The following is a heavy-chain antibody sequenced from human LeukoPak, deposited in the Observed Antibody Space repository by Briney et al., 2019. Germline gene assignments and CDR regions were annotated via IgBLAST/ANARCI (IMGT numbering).Heavy chain of an antibody. CDR1: GGTFSSYA. J-gene: IGHJ5*02. CDR3: ARVSPDYTNYWFDP. Sequence: GASVKVSCKASGGTFSSYAISWVRQAPGQGLEWMGRIIPIFGTANYAQKFQSRVTITTDESTSTAYMELSSLRSEDTAVYYCARVSPDYTNYWFDPWGQGTLVTVSS. D-gene: IGHD4-11*01. CDR2: IIPIFGTA. V-gene: IGHV1-69*05.